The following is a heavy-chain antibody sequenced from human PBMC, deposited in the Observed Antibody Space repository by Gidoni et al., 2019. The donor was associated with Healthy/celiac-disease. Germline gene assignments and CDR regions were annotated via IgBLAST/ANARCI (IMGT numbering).Heavy chain of an antibody. V-gene: IGHV3-21*01. CDR2: ISSSSSYI. Sequence: EVQLVESGGGLVKPGGSLRLSCAASGFTFSGYSMNWVRQAPGKGLEWVSSISSSSSYIYYAGSVKGRFTISRDNAKNSLYLQMNSLRAEDTAVDYWARGGYSSSPPLHYWGQGTLVTVSS. J-gene: IGHJ4*02. CDR1: GFTFSGYS. D-gene: IGHD6-13*01. CDR3: ARGGYSSSPPLHY.